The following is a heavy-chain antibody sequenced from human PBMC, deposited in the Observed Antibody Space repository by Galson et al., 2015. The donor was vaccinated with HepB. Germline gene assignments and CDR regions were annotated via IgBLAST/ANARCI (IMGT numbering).Heavy chain of an antibody. CDR2: ISYDGSNK. CDR1: GFTFSSYA. D-gene: IGHD5-18*01. V-gene: IGHV3-30-3*01. Sequence: SLRLSCAASGFTFSSYAMHWVRQAPGKGLEWVAVISYDGSNKYYADSVKGRFTISRDNSKNTLYLQMNSLRAEDAAVYCCARDLHSYELLDGMDVWGQGTTVTVSS. J-gene: IGHJ6*02. CDR3: ARDLHSYELLDGMDV.